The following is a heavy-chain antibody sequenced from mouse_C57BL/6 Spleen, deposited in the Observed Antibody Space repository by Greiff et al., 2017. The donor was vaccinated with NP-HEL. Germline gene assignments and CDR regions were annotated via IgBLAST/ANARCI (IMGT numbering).Heavy chain of an antibody. CDR2: IDPETGGT. CDR3: TRSAYYSNYDWFAY. V-gene: IGHV1-15*01. J-gene: IGHJ3*01. Sequence: QVQLQQSGAELVRPGASVTLSCKASGYTFTDYEMHWVKQTPVHGLEWIGAIDPETGGTAYNQKFKGKAILTADKSSSTAYMGLRSLTSEDSAVYYCTRSAYYSNYDWFAYWGQGTLVTVSA. CDR1: GYTFTDYE. D-gene: IGHD2-5*01.